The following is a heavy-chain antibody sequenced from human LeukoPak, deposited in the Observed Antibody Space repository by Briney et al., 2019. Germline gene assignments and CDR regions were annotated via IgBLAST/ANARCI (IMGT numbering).Heavy chain of an antibody. J-gene: IGHJ3*02. Sequence: PSETLSLTCAVSGGSISSGGYSWSWIRQPPGKGLEWIGFIYHSGSTYYNPSLKSRLTISVDRSKNQFSLKLSSVTAADTAVYYCARSLYYYDTSAPRAFDIWGQGTTVTVSS. D-gene: IGHD3-22*01. CDR3: ARSLYYYDTSAPRAFDI. CDR1: GGSISSGGYS. V-gene: IGHV4-30-2*01. CDR2: IYHSGST.